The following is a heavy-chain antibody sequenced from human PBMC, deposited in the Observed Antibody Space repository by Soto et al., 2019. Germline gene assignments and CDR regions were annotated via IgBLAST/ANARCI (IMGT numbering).Heavy chain of an antibody. CDR3: AKDSQWLEPYYYYGMDV. CDR1: GFTFSSYA. Sequence: QVQLVESGGGVVQPGRSLRLSCAASGFTFSSYAMHWVRQAPGKGLEWVAVISYDGSNKYYADSVKGRFTISRDNSKNTLYLQMNSLRAEDTAVYYCAKDSQWLEPYYYYGMDVWGQGTTVTVSS. V-gene: IGHV3-30-3*01. D-gene: IGHD6-19*01. CDR2: ISYDGSNK. J-gene: IGHJ6*02.